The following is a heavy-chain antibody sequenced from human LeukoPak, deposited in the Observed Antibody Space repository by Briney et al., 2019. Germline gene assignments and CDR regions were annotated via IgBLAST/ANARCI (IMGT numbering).Heavy chain of an antibody. Sequence: ASVKVSRKASGYTFTSYDINWVRQATGQGLEWMGWVNPNTGNTGYAQKFQGRVTMTRNTSISTAYMELSSLRSEDTAVYYCARAWVISRLGDAFDIWGQGTMVTVSS. V-gene: IGHV1-8*01. CDR1: GYTFTSYD. CDR2: VNPNTGNT. J-gene: IGHJ3*02. D-gene: IGHD7-27*01. CDR3: ARAWVISRLGDAFDI.